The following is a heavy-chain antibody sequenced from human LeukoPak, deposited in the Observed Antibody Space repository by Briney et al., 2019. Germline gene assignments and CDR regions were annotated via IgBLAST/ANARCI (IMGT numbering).Heavy chain of an antibody. V-gene: IGHV3-7*01. CDR3: ARDRQIAY. CDR2: IKQDGSEK. J-gene: IGHJ4*02. CDR1: GFTFSNYW. Sequence: GGSRRLSCAASGFTFSNYWLTWVRQAPGQGLEWVANIKQDGSEKHYVDSVKGRFTISRDNAKNSLYLQMSSLRAEDTAVYYCARDRQIAYWGQGTLVTVSS.